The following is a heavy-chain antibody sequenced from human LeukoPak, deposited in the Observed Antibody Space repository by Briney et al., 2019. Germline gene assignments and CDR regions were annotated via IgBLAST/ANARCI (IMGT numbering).Heavy chain of an antibody. Sequence: GGSLRLSCADSGFTFSSYAMSWVRQAPGKGLEWVSAISGSGGSTYYADSVKGRFTISRDNSKNTLYLQMNSLRAEDTAVYYCAKGGFYYGSGSSNWFDPWGQGTLVTVSS. CDR2: ISGSGGST. V-gene: IGHV3-23*01. CDR1: GFTFSSYA. J-gene: IGHJ5*02. D-gene: IGHD3-10*01. CDR3: AKGGFYYGSGSSNWFDP.